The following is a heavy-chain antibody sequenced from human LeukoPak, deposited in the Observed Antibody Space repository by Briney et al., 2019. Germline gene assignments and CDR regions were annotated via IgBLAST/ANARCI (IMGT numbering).Heavy chain of an antibody. CDR3: ARNPPYCTSTNCYNDY. J-gene: IGHJ4*02. D-gene: IGHD2-2*02. V-gene: IGHV1-2*02. CDR2: INPNSGGT. CDR1: GYTFTIYY. Sequence: ASVKVSCKASGYTFTIYYMHWVRQAPGQGLEWMGWINPNSGGTTYAQRFQGRVTMTRDTSISTAYMELSGLTSDDTAVYYCARNPPYCTSTNCYNDYWGQGTLVTVSS.